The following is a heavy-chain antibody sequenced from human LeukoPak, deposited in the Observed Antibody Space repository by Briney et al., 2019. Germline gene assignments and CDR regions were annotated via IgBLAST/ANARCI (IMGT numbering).Heavy chain of an antibody. J-gene: IGHJ4*02. CDR3: ARVSYYYDTDY. CDR1: GFTFSSYA. Sequence: GGSLRLSCAASGFTFSSYAMNWLRQAPGKGLEWVSYISSSSSAIYYADSVKGRFTISRDNAKNSLYLQMNSLRAEDTAVYYCARVSYYYDTDYWGQGTLVTVSS. V-gene: IGHV3-48*01. D-gene: IGHD3-22*01. CDR2: ISSSSSAI.